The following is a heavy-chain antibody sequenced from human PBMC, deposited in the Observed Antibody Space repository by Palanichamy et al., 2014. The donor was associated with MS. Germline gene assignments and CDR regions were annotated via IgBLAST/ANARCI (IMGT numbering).Heavy chain of an antibody. Sequence: SVKVSCKASGYTFTSYAMHWVRQAPGQRLEWMGWINAGNGNTKYSQKFQGRVIITRDTSASTAYMELSSLRSEDTAVYYCARELRGLNWFDPWGQGTLVTVSS. V-gene: IGHV1-3*01. CDR2: INAGNGNT. CDR3: ARELRGLNWFDP. J-gene: IGHJ5*02. D-gene: IGHD3-10*01. CDR1: GYTFTSYA.